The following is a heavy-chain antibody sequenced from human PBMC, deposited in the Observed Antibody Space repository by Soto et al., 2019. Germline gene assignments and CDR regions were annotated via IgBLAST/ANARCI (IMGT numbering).Heavy chain of an antibody. J-gene: IGHJ4*02. Sequence: PSETLSLTCTVSGGSISSYYWSWIRQPPGKGLEWIGYVYYSGSTNYNPSLKNRVTISVDTSKNQFSLKLSSVSAADTAVYYCARGRDTAMVPYYFDYWGQGNLVTVSS. D-gene: IGHD5-18*01. CDR1: GGSISSYY. V-gene: IGHV4-59*01. CDR3: ARGRDTAMVPYYFDY. CDR2: VYYSGST.